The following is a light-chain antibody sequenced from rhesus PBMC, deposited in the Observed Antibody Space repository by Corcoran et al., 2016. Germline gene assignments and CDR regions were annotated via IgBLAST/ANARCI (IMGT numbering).Light chain of an antibody. J-gene: IGKJ3*01. CDR2: GVA. Sequence: QVILTQSPATLSLSPGERATLSCRASQNVGSYLAWYQQKPGQAPRLLIYGVASRATGIPDRVNGRGSETEFSLTISSLEPEDFAVYYCQKYSNSPFTFGPGTKLDIK. V-gene: IGKV3-53*01. CDR3: QKYSNSPFT. CDR1: QNVGSY.